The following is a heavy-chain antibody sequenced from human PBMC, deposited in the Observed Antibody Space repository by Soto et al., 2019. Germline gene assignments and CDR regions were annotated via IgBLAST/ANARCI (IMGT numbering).Heavy chain of an antibody. J-gene: IGHJ6*03. CDR1: GFTFSDYY. V-gene: IGHV3-11*01. Sequence: PGGSLRLSCAASGFTFSDYYMSWIRQAPGKGLEWVSYISSSGSTIYYADSVKGRFTISRDNAKNSLYLQMNSLRAEDTAVYYCAGAHVGSGSYYKPLRYYYYMDVWGKGTTVTVSS. CDR2: ISSSGSTI. CDR3: AGAHVGSGSYYKPLRYYYYMDV. D-gene: IGHD3-10*01.